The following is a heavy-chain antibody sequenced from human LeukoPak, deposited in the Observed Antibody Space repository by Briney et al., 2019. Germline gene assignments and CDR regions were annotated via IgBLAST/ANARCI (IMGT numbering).Heavy chain of an antibody. J-gene: IGHJ6*02. CDR1: GFTVSSNS. CDR3: ARENDFGSGMDV. CDR2: IYSGGNT. D-gene: IGHD3-10*01. Sequence: GGSLRLSCAASGFTVSSNSMNWVRQAPGKGLQWVSVIYSGGNTYYADSVKGRLTISRDNSKNTLYLQMNSLRAEDTAVYYCARENDFGSGMDVWGQGTTVTVSS. V-gene: IGHV3-53*01.